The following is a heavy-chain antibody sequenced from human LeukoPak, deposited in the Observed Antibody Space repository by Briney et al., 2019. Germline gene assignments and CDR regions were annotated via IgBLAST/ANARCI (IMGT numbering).Heavy chain of an antibody. V-gene: IGHV4-4*02. CDR1: GGSISSTNW. J-gene: IGHJ4*02. D-gene: IGHD2-2*02. CDR2: ISLTGET. CDR3: ARAARGAEYCTSTSCYTAWYYFDY. Sequence: SETLSLTCGVSGGSISSTNWWRWXRQHPXQGLEWIGEISLTGETNYNLSLKSLVTISVDVSKNQFSLRLSSVTAADTAVYYCARAARGAEYCTSTSCYTAWYYFDYWGQGTLVTVSS.